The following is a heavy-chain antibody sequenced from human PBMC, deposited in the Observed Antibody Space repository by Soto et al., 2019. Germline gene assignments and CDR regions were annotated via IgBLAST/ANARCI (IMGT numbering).Heavy chain of an antibody. V-gene: IGHV3-23*01. Sequence: EVQLLESGGGLVRPGGSLRLSCVASTFTFTDYAMSWVRQAPGEGLGWVSGISGNGGTTYYAVSVKGRFSISRDNSKNTLYLPLNNLRVEDTAIYFCATISDRGIAAALDSWGQGTLVTVSS. J-gene: IGHJ4*02. CDR1: TFTFTDYA. CDR3: ATISDRGIAAALDS. CDR2: ISGNGGTT. D-gene: IGHD6-13*01.